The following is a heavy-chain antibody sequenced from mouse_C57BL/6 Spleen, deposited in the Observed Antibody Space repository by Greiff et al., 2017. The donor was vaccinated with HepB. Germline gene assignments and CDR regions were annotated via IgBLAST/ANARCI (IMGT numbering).Heavy chain of an antibody. V-gene: IGHV5-12*01. J-gene: IGHJ3*01. CDR2: ISNGGGST. D-gene: IGHD4-1*01. CDR1: GFTFSDYY. CDR3: ARHGGTGAWFAY. Sequence: EVQLVESGGGLVQPGGSLKLSCAASGFTFSDYYMYWVRQTPEKRLEWVAYISNGGGSTYYPDTVKGRFTISRDNAKNTLYLQMSRLKSEDTAMYYCARHGGTGAWFAYWGQGTLVTVSA.